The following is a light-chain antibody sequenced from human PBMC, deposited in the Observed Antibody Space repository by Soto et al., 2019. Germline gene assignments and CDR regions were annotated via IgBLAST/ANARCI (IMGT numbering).Light chain of an antibody. CDR3: QQYNSYSLT. CDR1: QSISGW. V-gene: IGKV1-5*03. Sequence: DIQMTQSPSILSASVGDSVTITCRAIQSISGWLAWYQQKPGKAPKLLISKASTLESGVPSRFSGSGSGTEFTLTISSLPPDDFATYYCQQYNSYSLTFGQGTKVEI. J-gene: IGKJ1*01. CDR2: KAS.